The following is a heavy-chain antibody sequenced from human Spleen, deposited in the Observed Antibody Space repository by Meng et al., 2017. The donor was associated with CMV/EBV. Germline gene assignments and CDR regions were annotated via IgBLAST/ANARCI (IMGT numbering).Heavy chain of an antibody. D-gene: IGHD6-19*01. CDR3: ARERRGQWLVLNGMDV. CDR1: GFIFNNYW. CDR2: IKQDGSEK. Sequence: GGSLRLSCATSGFIFNNYWMSWVRQAPGKGLEWVANIKQDGSEKHYVDSVKGRFTISRDNAKNSLYLQMNSLRAEDTAVYYCARERRGQWLVLNGMDVWGQGTTVTVSS. J-gene: IGHJ6*02. V-gene: IGHV3-7*01.